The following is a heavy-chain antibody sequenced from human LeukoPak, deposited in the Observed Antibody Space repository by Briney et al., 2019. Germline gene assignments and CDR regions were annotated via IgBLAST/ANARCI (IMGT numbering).Heavy chain of an antibody. D-gene: IGHD3-10*01. Sequence: SETLSLTCAVYGGSFSGYYWSWIRQPPGKGLEWIGESNHSGSTNYNPSLKSRVTISVDTSKNQFSLKLSSVTAADTAVYYCARHGGYYGSGSYYNSPRWWFDPWGQGTLVTVSS. CDR2: SNHSGST. CDR3: ARHGGYYGSGSYYNSPRWWFDP. CDR1: GGSFSGYY. J-gene: IGHJ5*02. V-gene: IGHV4-34*01.